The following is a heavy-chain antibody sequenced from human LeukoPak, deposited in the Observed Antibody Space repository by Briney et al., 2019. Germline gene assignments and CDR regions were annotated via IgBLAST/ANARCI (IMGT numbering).Heavy chain of an antibody. CDR2: IFTSGST. CDR1: GFNVSSNY. V-gene: IGHV3-53*01. J-gene: IGHJ3*01. CDR3: AEERGASGAGDDFEL. D-gene: IGHD4/OR15-4a*01. Sequence: PGGSLRLSCAASGFNVSSNYMSWVRQAPGKGLEGVSVIFTSGSTFYADSVKGRFTISRDISKNTLSLQMNRLRAEDTAVYFCAEERGASGAGDDFELWGQGTMVTVSS.